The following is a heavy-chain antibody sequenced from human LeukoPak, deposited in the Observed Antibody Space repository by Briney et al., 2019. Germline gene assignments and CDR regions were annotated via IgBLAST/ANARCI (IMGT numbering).Heavy chain of an antibody. D-gene: IGHD4-17*01. J-gene: IGHJ4*02. CDR3: AKRLHFGDFAGGSFDN. V-gene: IGHV3-23*01. Sequence: PGGSLRLSCAASGFTFSSYAMSWVRQAPGKGLEWVSGIGGGSGTTNYADSVKGRFTISRDNSKNTPYLQMNSLRVEDTAVYYCAKRLHFGDFAGGSFDNWGQGSLVTVSS. CDR2: IGGGSGTT. CDR1: GFTFSSYA.